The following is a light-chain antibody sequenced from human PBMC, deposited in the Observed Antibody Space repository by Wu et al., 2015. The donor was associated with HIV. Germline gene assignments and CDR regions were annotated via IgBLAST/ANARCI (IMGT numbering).Light chain of an antibody. CDR3: QESFNRPPA. CDR2: AAS. J-gene: IGKJ5*01. CDR1: QSVNNF. V-gene: IGKV1-39*01. Sequence: DIQMTQSPSSLSASVGDRVTITCRASQSVNNFLNWYQQKPGKAPKLLVSAASSLHSEAPPRFAGSGSGTDFTLTIDSLQPEDFATYFCQESFNRPPAFGQGTRVEI.